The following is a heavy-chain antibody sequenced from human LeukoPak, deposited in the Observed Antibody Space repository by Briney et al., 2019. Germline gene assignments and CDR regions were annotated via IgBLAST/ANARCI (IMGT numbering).Heavy chain of an antibody. CDR2: IYYSGST. V-gene: IGHV4-61*08. CDR3: ARSYYDILTGYLSWFDP. Sequence: PSETLSLTCTVSGGSISSGDYYWSWNRQPQGKGLEWIGYIYYSGSTNYNPSLKSRVTISVDTSKNQFSLKLSSVTAADTAVYYCARSYYDILTGYLSWFDPWGQGTLVTVSS. J-gene: IGHJ5*02. D-gene: IGHD3-9*01. CDR1: GGSISSGDYY.